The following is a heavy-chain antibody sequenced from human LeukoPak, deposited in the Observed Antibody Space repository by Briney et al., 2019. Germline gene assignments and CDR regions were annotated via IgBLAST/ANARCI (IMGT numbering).Heavy chain of an antibody. CDR2: ISWNSGSI. D-gene: IGHD3-22*01. J-gene: IGHJ4*02. CDR1: GFTFDDYA. CDR3: AKDVYYDSSGYIFDY. Sequence: GGSLRLSCAASGFTFDDYAMHWVRQAPGKGLEWVSGISWNSGSIGYADSVKGRFTISRDNAKNSLYLQMNSLRAEDTALYYCAKDVYYDSSGYIFDYWGQGTPVTVSS. V-gene: IGHV3-9*01.